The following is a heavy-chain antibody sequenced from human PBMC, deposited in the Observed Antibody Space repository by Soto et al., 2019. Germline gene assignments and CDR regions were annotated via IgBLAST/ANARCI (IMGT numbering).Heavy chain of an antibody. CDR3: AKYNSGWSGGYYYYGMDV. Sequence: LRLSCAASGFTFSSYGMHWVRQAPGKGLEWVAVISYDGSNKYYADSVKGRFTISRDNSKNTLYLQMNSLRAEDTAVYYCAKYNSGWSGGYYYYGMDVWGQGTTVTVSS. CDR2: ISYDGSNK. J-gene: IGHJ6*02. CDR1: GFTFSSYG. D-gene: IGHD6-19*01. V-gene: IGHV3-30*18.